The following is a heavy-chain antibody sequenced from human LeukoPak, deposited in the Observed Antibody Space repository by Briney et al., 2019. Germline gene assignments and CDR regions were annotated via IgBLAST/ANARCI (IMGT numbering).Heavy chain of an antibody. CDR3: AKLTVPTNYFDC. J-gene: IGHJ4*02. D-gene: IGHD1-20*01. V-gene: IGHV3-74*01. Sequence: GSLRLSCTASGFTFSNYLMQWVRQAPGKGLVWVSRISSDGSSISYADSVKGRFTISRDNTKNTLYLQMNSLRAEDMDVYYCAKLTVPTNYFDCWGRGTVVSVS. CDR2: ISSDGSSI. CDR1: GFTFSNYL.